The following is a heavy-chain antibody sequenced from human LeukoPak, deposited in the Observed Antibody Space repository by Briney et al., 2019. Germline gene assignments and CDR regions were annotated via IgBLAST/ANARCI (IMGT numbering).Heavy chain of an antibody. CDR2: ISTSGGST. Sequence: GGSLRLSCAASGFTFSSYAMSWVRQAPWKGLEWVSGISTSGGSTYYTDSVKGRFTISRDNSKKTLYLQMNSLRAEDTAVYYCAKDPFVFESGSYLIDYWGQGTLVTVSS. J-gene: IGHJ4*02. V-gene: IGHV3-23*01. D-gene: IGHD1-26*01. CDR3: AKDPFVFESGSYLIDY. CDR1: GFTFSSYA.